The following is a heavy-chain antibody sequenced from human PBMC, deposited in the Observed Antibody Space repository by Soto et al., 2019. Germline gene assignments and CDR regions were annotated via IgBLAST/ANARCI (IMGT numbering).Heavy chain of an antibody. CDR3: TTDHDGPRWSGYYTRPYYYGMDV. J-gene: IGHJ6*02. CDR2: IKSKTDGGTT. Sequence: GGSLRLSCAASGFTFSNAWMNWVRQAPGKGLEWVGRIKSKTDGGTTDYAAPVKGRFTISRVDSKNTLYLQMNSLKTEVTAVYYCTTDHDGPRWSGYYTRPYYYGMDVWGQGTTVTVSS. D-gene: IGHD3-3*01. V-gene: IGHV3-15*07. CDR1: GFTFSNAW.